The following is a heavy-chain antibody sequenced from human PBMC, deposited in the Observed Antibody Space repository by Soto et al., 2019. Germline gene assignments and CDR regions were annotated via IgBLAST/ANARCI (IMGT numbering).Heavy chain of an antibody. J-gene: IGHJ4*02. CDR3: AKDRGALRWSEEHYYFDY. Sequence: PGGSLRLSCAASGFTFSSYGMHWVRQAPGKGLEWVAVILYDGSKKYYADSMKGRFTIYRDNSKNTLYLQMNSLRAEDTALYYCAKDRGALRWSEEHYYFDYWGQGTLVTVSS. D-gene: IGHD4-17*01. CDR1: GFTFSSYG. V-gene: IGHV3-30*18. CDR2: ILYDGSKK.